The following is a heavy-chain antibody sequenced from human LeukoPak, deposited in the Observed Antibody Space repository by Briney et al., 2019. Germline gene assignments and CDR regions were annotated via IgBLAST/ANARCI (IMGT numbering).Heavy chain of an antibody. V-gene: IGHV3-30*02. CDR3: ARHVGISF. CDR1: GFTFSSYG. D-gene: IGHD7-27*01. Sequence: GGYLRLSCAASGFTFSSYGMHWVRQAPGEGLEWVAFIRYDGSNIHYADSVKGRFSISRDNAKNSLFLQMSNLRDDDTAIYYCARHVGISFWGQGTLVTVSS. J-gene: IGHJ4*02. CDR2: IRYDGSNI.